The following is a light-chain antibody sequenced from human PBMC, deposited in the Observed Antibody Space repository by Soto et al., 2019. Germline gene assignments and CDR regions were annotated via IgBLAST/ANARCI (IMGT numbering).Light chain of an antibody. Sequence: EIVLTQSPATLSLSPGERATLACRASQSVSSYLAWYKQKPGQAPRLLIYDASNRATGIPARFSGSGSGTDFTLTISSLEPEDVAVYYCQQRSNWPPLTFGGGTKVEIK. CDR1: QSVSSY. J-gene: IGKJ4*01. CDR3: QQRSNWPPLT. CDR2: DAS. V-gene: IGKV3-11*01.